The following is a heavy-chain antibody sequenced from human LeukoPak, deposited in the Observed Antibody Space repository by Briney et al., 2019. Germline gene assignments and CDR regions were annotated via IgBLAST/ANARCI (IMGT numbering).Heavy chain of an antibody. J-gene: IGHJ4*02. Sequence: ASVKVSCKASGYTFTSYDINWVRQATGQGLEWMGWMNPNSDNTGYAQKFQGRVTITRNTSISTAYMELSSLRSEDTAVYYCAREFRDSSGYYFDYWGQGTLVTVSS. CDR2: MNPNSDNT. V-gene: IGHV1-8*03. D-gene: IGHD3-22*01. CDR1: GYTFTSYD. CDR3: AREFRDSSGYYFDY.